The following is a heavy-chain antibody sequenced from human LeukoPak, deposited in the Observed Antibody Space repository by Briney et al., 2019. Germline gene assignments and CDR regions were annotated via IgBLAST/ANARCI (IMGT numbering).Heavy chain of an antibody. Sequence: ASVKVSCKASGYTFTSYGISWVRQAPGQGLEWMGWISAYNGNTNYAQKFQGRVTITTDESTSTAYMELSSLRSEDTAVYYCAREVGGYYGEDYYYYYMDVWGKGTTVTVCS. CDR1: GYTFTSYG. V-gene: IGHV1-18*01. CDR3: AREVGGYYGEDYYYYYMDV. CDR2: ISAYNGNT. J-gene: IGHJ6*03. D-gene: IGHD3-3*01.